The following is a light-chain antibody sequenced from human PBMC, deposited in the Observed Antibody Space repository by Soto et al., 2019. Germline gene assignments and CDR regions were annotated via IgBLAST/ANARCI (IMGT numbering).Light chain of an antibody. CDR3: QQRSNWYT. CDR1: QSVSSY. V-gene: IGKV3-11*01. Sequence: EIVLTQSPATLSLSPGERATLSCRASQSVSSYLAWYQQKPGQAPRLLIYDASNRATGIPARFSGSGSGTDFTLTIRSIEPEDFAVYYCQQRSNWYTFGQGTK. CDR2: DAS. J-gene: IGKJ2*01.